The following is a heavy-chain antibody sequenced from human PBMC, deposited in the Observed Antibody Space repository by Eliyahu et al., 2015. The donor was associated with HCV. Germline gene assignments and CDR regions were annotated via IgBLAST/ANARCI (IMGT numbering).Heavy chain of an antibody. CDR2: ISAYNGNT. Sequence: QVQLVQSGAEVKQPGASVKVSCKASGYTFTSYGIGWVRXAPGQGLEWMGWISAYNGNTNYAQKLQGRVTMTTDTSTSTAYMELRSLRSDDTAVYYCARDWRELYVGKMGHYYYYYGMDVWGQGTTVTVSS. CDR1: GYTFTSYG. CDR3: ARDWRELYVGKMGHYYYYYGMDV. J-gene: IGHJ6*02. D-gene: IGHD1-7*01. V-gene: IGHV1-18*01.